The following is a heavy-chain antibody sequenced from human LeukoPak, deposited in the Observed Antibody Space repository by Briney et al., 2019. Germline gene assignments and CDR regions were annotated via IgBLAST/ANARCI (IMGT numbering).Heavy chain of an antibody. CDR2: INHSGST. CDR1: GGSFSGYY. V-gene: IGHV4-34*01. D-gene: IGHD6-6*01. CDR3: ANLYSSSSFYVDY. Sequence: SETLSLTCAVYGGSFSGYYWSWIRQPPGKGLEWIGEINHSGSTNYNPSLKSQVTISVDTSKNQFSLKLSSVTAADTAVYYCANLYSSSSFYVDYWGQGTLVTVSS. J-gene: IGHJ4*02.